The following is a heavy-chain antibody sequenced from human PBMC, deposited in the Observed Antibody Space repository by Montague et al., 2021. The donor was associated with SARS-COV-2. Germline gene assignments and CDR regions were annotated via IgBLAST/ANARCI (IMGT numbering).Heavy chain of an antibody. V-gene: IGHV4-39*01. Sequence: SETLSLTCTVSGGSISSSSYYWGWIRQPPGKGLEWIGNIYYSGSTYYNPSLKSRVSISVGTSKNQFSLKLSSVTAADTAVYYCARQKMGSVTIFGVVTHDRWFDPWGQGTLVTVSS. CDR3: ARQKMGSVTIFGVVTHDRWFDP. J-gene: IGHJ5*02. CDR2: IYYSGST. D-gene: IGHD3-3*01. CDR1: GGSISSSSYY.